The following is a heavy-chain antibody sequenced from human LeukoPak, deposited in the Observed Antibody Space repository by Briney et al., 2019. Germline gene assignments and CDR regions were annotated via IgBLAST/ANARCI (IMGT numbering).Heavy chain of an antibody. CDR1: GYTFSDYY. V-gene: IGHV1-2*02. CDR2: INPNNGGT. CDR3: ARGRGNYYDSSAGDI. Sequence: ASVKVSCKASGYTFSDYYMHWVRQAPGQGLEWMGWINPNNGGTDYAQKFQGRVTMTRDTSISTAYMELSRLRSDDTAVYYCARGRGNYYDSSAGDIWGQGTMVTVSS. J-gene: IGHJ3*02. D-gene: IGHD3-22*01.